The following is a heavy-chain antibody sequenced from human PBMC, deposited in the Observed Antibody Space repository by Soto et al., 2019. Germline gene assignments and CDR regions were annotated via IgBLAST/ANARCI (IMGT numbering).Heavy chain of an antibody. Sequence: SETLSLTCTVSGGSISSYYWSWIRQPPGKGLEWIGYIYYSGSTNYNPSLKSRVTISVDTSKNQFSLKLSSVTAADTAVHYCARGNDFWSGYPSYNWFDPWGQGTLVTVSS. V-gene: IGHV4-59*01. J-gene: IGHJ5*02. CDR2: IYYSGST. CDR1: GGSISSYY. CDR3: ARGNDFWSGYPSYNWFDP. D-gene: IGHD3-3*01.